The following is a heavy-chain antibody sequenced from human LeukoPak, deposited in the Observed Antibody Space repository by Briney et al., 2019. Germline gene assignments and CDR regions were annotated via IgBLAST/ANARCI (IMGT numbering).Heavy chain of an antibody. CDR3: AKDRRYYGSGSSYYFDY. D-gene: IGHD3-10*01. J-gene: IGHJ4*02. Sequence: PGGSLRLSCAASGFTFSSYGMHWVRQAPGKGLEWVAVISYDGSNKYYADSVKGRFTISRDNSKNTLYLQMNSLRAEDTAVYYCAKDRRYYGSGSSYYFDYWGQGTLVTVSS. CDR2: ISYDGSNK. V-gene: IGHV3-30*18. CDR1: GFTFSSYG.